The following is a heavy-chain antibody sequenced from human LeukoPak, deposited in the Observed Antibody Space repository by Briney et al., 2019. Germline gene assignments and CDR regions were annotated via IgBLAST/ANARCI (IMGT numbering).Heavy chain of an antibody. D-gene: IGHD2-2*01. CDR3: ASPYCSSTSCSTLHDF. CDR1: GFTFYNYW. J-gene: IGHJ4*02. CDR2: IKQDGAEK. V-gene: IGHV3-7*01. Sequence: GGSLRLSCAASGFTFYNYWMNWVRQAPGKGLEWVANIKQDGAEKYYVDSVKGRFTISRDNAKSSLYLQMNGLRAEDTAVYYCASPYCSSTSCSTLHDFWGQGTLVTVSS.